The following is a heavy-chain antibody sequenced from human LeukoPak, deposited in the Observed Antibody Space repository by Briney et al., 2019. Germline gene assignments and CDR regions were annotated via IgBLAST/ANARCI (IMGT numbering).Heavy chain of an antibody. J-gene: IGHJ4*02. CDR1: GFTFSSYS. V-gene: IGHV3-48*01. CDR3: ARDLLRDCSSTSCYESDY. D-gene: IGHD2-2*01. Sequence: PGGSLRLSCAASGFTFSSYSMNWVRQAPGKGLEWVSYISSSSSTIYYADSVKGRFTISRDDAKNSLYLQMNSLRAEDTAVYYCARDLLRDCSSTSCYESDYWGQGTLVTVSS. CDR2: ISSSSSTI.